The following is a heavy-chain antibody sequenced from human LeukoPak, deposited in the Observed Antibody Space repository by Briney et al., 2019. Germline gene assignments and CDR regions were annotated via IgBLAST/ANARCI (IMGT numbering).Heavy chain of an antibody. Sequence: SETLSLTCTVSGGSISSYYWSWIRQPPGKGLEWIGFIYTSGSTNYNPSLKSRVTISVDTSKSQFSLRLSSVTAADTAEYYCARRDSGSYSYFDYWGQGTLVTVSS. CDR1: GGSISSYY. D-gene: IGHD1-26*01. J-gene: IGHJ4*02. CDR2: IYTSGST. V-gene: IGHV4-4*09. CDR3: ARRDSGSYSYFDY.